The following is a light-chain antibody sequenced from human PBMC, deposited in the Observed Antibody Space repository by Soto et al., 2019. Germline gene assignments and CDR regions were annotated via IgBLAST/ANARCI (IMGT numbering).Light chain of an antibody. V-gene: IGLV2-8*01. J-gene: IGLJ3*02. Sequence: QSALTQPPSASGSPGQSVTISCTGTSSDVGGYNYVSWYQQHPGKAPKLMIYEVSKLPSGVPDRFSGSKSGNTASLTVSGLQTEDEADYYCTSYAGSYLWVFGGGTKLTVL. CDR3: TSYAGSYLWV. CDR1: SSDVGGYNY. CDR2: EVS.